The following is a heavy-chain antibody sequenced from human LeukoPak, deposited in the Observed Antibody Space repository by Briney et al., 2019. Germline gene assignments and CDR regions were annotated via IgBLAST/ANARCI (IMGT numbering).Heavy chain of an antibody. V-gene: IGHV3-48*03. CDR3: TRDPSVVVPAAMGAFDI. J-gene: IGHJ3*02. Sequence: GGSLRLSCAASGFTFSSYEMNWVRQAPGKGLVWVSYISSSGSTIYYADSVKGRFTISRDNAKNSLYLQMNRLRAEDTAVYYCTRDPSVVVPAAMGAFDIWGQGTMVTVSS. CDR2: ISSSGSTI. CDR1: GFTFSSYE. D-gene: IGHD2-2*01.